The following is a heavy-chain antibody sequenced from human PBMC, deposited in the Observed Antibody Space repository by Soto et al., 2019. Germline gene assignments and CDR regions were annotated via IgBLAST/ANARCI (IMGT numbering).Heavy chain of an antibody. Sequence: GGSLRLSCVVSAFTSRNYAIHWIRQAPGKGLEWVSGFDFNSGRTGYADSVKGRFTIPRDNAKNSLSLEMKSLRVEDTALYYCTKDLVPGGADVWGQGTTVTVSS. CDR1: AFTSRNYA. CDR2: FDFNSGRT. J-gene: IGHJ6*02. V-gene: IGHV3-9*02. CDR3: TKDLVPGGADV. D-gene: IGHD3-16*01.